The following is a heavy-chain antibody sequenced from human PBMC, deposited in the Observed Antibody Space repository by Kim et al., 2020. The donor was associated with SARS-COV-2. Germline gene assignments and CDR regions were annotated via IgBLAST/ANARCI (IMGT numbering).Heavy chain of an antibody. J-gene: IGHJ4*02. CDR3: ARQVITMVRGVIS. Sequence: YNPSLKSRVTISVDTSMNQVAMKLSSVTAADTAVYYCARQVITMVRGVISWGQGTLVTVSP. D-gene: IGHD3-10*01. V-gene: IGHV4-34*01.